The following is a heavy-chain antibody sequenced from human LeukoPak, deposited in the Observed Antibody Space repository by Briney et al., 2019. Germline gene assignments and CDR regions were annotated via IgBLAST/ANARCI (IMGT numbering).Heavy chain of an antibody. V-gene: IGHV3-15*01. CDR3: TTRGGSFSIFDY. CDR1: GFTFSDAW. J-gene: IGHJ4*02. D-gene: IGHD1-26*01. CDR2: IKSKTDGGTT. Sequence: GGSRRLSCAASGFTFSDAWMSWVRQAPGKGLEWVGRIKSKTDGGTTDYAAPVKGRFTISRDDSKNTLYLQMNSLKTEDTVVYYCTTRGGSFSIFDYWGQGTLVTVSS.